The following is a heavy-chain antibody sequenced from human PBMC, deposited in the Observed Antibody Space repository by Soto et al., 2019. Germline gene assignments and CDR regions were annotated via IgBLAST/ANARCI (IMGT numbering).Heavy chain of an antibody. D-gene: IGHD3-16*01. Sequence: GESLKISCKGSGYSFTSYWIGWVRQMPGKGLEWMGIIYPGDSETRYSPSFQGQVTISADKSISTAYLQWSSLKASDTAMYYCARQIYGGGSPPPYYYYYSMDVWGQGTTVTVSS. CDR1: GYSFTSYW. CDR2: IYPGDSET. J-gene: IGHJ6*02. CDR3: ARQIYGGGSPPPYYYYYSMDV. V-gene: IGHV5-51*01.